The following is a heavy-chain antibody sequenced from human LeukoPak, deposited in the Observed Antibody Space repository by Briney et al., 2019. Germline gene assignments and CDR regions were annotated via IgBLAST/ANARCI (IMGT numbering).Heavy chain of an antibody. CDR1: GGSFSGYY. V-gene: IGHV4-34*01. CDR2: INHSGST. D-gene: IGHD6-13*01. J-gene: IGHJ4*02. CDR3: AREGIAAASDY. Sequence: SETLSLTCAVYGGSFSGYYWSWIRQPPGKGLEWIGEINHSGSTNYNPSLKSRVTISVDTSKNQFSLKLSSVTAADTAVYYCAREGIAAASDYWGQGTLVTVSS.